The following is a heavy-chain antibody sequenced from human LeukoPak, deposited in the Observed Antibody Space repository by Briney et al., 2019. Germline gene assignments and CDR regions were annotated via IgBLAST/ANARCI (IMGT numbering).Heavy chain of an antibody. D-gene: IGHD3-22*01. CDR2: IWYDGSNK. CDR3: AREPHYYDSSGYYLY. CDR1: GFTVSSNY. J-gene: IGHJ4*02. Sequence: GGSLRLSCAASGFTVSSNYMSWVRQAPGKGLEWVAVIWYDGSNKYYADSVKGRFTISRDNSKNTLYLQMNSLRAEDTAVYYCAREPHYYDSSGYYLYWGQGTLVTVSS. V-gene: IGHV3-33*08.